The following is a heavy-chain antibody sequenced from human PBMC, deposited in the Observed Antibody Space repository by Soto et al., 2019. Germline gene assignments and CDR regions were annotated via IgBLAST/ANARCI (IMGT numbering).Heavy chain of an antibody. CDR1: GGSISSGGYY. CDR2: IYYSGST. CDR3: ARHFRPYYDILTGYRQEYYYYGMDV. D-gene: IGHD3-9*01. V-gene: IGHV4-61*08. Sequence: SETLSLTCTVSGGSISSGGYYWSWIRQPPGKGLEWIGYIYYSGSTNYNPSLKSRVTISVDTSKNQFSLKLSSVTAADTAVYYCARHFRPYYDILTGYRQEYYYYGMDVWGQGTTVTVSS. J-gene: IGHJ6*02.